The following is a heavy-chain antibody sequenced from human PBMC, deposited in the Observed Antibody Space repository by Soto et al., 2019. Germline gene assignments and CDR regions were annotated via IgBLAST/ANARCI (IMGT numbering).Heavy chain of an antibody. CDR1: GYTFTGYY. Sequence: ASVKVSCKASGYTFTGYYMHWVRQAPGQGLEWMGWINPNSGGTNYAQKFQGWVTMTRDTSISTAYMELSRLRSDDTAVYYCARDGIAAAGTLDFWGQGTLVTVSS. J-gene: IGHJ4*02. V-gene: IGHV1-2*04. CDR3: ARDGIAAAGTLDF. CDR2: INPNSGGT. D-gene: IGHD6-13*01.